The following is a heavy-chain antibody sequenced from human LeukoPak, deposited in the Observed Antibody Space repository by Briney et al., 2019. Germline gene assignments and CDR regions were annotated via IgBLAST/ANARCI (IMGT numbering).Heavy chain of an antibody. CDR1: GFTFSSYG. J-gene: IGHJ4*02. V-gene: IGHV3-30*18. Sequence: GRSLRLSCAASGFTFSSYGMHWVRQAPGKGLEWVAVISYDGSNKYYVDSVKGRFTISRDNSKNTLYLQMNSLRAEDTAVYYCAKDGAGEAAAAGDYWGQGTLVTVSS. CDR3: AKDGAGEAAAAGDY. D-gene: IGHD6-13*01. CDR2: ISYDGSNK.